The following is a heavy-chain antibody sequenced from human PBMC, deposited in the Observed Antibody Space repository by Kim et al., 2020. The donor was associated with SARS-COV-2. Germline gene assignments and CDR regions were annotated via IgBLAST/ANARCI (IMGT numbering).Heavy chain of an antibody. J-gene: IGHJ6*02. CDR3: ARARGIAAAANYYGMDV. D-gene: IGHD6-13*01. V-gene: IGHV3-11*06. Sequence: KGRFTIARDNAKNSLYLQMNSLRAEDTAVYYCARARGIAAAANYYGMDVWGQGTTVTVSS.